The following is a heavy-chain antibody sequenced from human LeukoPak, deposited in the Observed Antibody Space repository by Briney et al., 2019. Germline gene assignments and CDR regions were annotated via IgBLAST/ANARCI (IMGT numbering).Heavy chain of an antibody. CDR3: ATMASNVFEY. V-gene: IGHV3-7*03. CDR1: GATLSNYW. D-gene: IGHD5-24*01. CDR2: IKPDGREK. J-gene: IGHJ4*02. Sequence: GGSLRLSCEASGATLSNYWITWVRLAPGKGLEWVANIKPDGREKYYMPSVKGRFTISRDSAKNSFYLQMNSLRAEDTAVYYCATMASNVFEYWGQGTLVTVSP.